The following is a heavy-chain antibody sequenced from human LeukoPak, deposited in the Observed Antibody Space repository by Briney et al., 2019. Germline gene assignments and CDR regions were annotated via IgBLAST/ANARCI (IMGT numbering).Heavy chain of an antibody. CDR1: GGSISSYY. Sequence: SETLSLTCTVSGGSISSYYWSWIRQPPGKGLEWIGYIYYSGSTYYNPSLKSRVTISVDTSKNQFSLKLSSVTAADTAVYYCARLDIVVVPAAIAWFDPWGQGTLVTVSS. V-gene: IGHV4-59*04. CDR3: ARLDIVVVPAAIAWFDP. J-gene: IGHJ5*02. D-gene: IGHD2-2*01. CDR2: IYYSGST.